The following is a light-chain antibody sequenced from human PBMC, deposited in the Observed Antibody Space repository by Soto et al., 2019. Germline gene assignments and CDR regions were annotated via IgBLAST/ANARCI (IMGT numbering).Light chain of an antibody. Sequence: QSVMTQPPSVSAAPGQKVTISCSGSSSNIGGNSVSWYQQLPGTAPKLLIYSNNQRPSGVPDRFSGSRSGTSASLAISGLQSDDEADYYCAAWDDSLWVFGGGTKLTVL. CDR1: SSNIGGNS. CDR3: AAWDDSLWV. CDR2: SNN. J-gene: IGLJ3*02. V-gene: IGLV1-44*01.